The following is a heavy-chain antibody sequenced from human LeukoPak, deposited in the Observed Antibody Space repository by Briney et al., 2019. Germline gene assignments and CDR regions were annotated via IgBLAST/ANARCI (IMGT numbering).Heavy chain of an antibody. V-gene: IGHV3-21*04. CDR2: ISSSSSYI. J-gene: IGHJ4*02. D-gene: IGHD3-22*01. CDR3: ARVGSSGYPIDY. CDR1: GFTFSSYS. Sequence: GGSLRLSCAASGFTFSSYSMNWVRQAPGKGLEWVSSISSSSSYIYYADSVKGRFTISRDNAKNSLYLQMNSLRAEDTAVYYCARVGSSGYPIDYWGQGTLVTVSS.